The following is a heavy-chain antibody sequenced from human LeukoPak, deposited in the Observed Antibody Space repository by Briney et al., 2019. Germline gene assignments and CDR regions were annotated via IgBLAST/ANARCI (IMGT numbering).Heavy chain of an antibody. J-gene: IGHJ3*02. CDR3: TTDGLALDAFDI. Sequence: PGGSLRLSCAASGFTFSSYAMSWVRQAPGKGLEWVSAISGSGGSTYYADSVKGRFTISRDNSKNTLYLQMNSLKTEDTAVYYCTTDGLALDAFDIWGQGTMVTVSS. V-gene: IGHV3-23*01. CDR1: GFTFSSYA. CDR2: ISGSGGST. D-gene: IGHD3-3*02.